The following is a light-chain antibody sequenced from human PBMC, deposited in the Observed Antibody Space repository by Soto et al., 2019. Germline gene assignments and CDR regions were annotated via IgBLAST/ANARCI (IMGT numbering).Light chain of an antibody. CDR2: AAS. CDR1: QSISIY. J-gene: IGKJ2*01. Sequence: DIQMTQSPSSLSASVGDRVTITCRASQSISIYLNWYQQKPGKAPKLLIYAASSLQSGVPSRFSGSGSGTDFPLTISSLQPEDFAIYYCQQSYSISYTFGQGTKLEIK. V-gene: IGKV1-39*01. CDR3: QQSYSISYT.